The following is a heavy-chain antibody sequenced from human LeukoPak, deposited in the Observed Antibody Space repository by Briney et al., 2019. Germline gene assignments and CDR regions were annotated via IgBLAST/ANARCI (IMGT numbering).Heavy chain of an antibody. CDR3: ARAVGSRYYDSSGYYSPIDY. D-gene: IGHD3-22*01. Sequence: ASVKVSCKASGYTFTSYAMHWVRQAPGQRLEWMGWINAGNGNTKYSQKFQGRVTITRDTSASTAYMELSGLRSEDTAVYYCARAVGSRYYDSSGYYSPIDYWGRGTLVTVSS. CDR2: INAGNGNT. CDR1: GYTFTSYA. J-gene: IGHJ4*02. V-gene: IGHV1-3*01.